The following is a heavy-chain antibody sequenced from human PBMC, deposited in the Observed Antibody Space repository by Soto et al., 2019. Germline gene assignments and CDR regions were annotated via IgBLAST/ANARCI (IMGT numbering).Heavy chain of an antibody. D-gene: IGHD2-15*01. CDR2: IYHSGST. V-gene: IGHV4-59*01. Sequence: SETLSLTCAFYGGSFSGCYWSWIRQPPGKGLEWIGNIYHSGSTNYNPSLRSRVTISEATSKNQFSLKVSSVTAADTAVYFCARGSTRFDPWGLGTLVTVSS. CDR1: GGSFSGCY. J-gene: IGHJ5*02. CDR3: ARGSTRFDP.